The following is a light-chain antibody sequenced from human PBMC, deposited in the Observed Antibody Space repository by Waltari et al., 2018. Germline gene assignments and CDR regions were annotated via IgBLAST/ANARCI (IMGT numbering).Light chain of an antibody. CDR3: CSYAGSNTPMV. Sequence: QSALTQPASVSGSPGQSITISCTGTSSDVGRYYLVSWYQQHPGKAPKLMIYEVSRRPSGVSNRFSGSKSGNTASLTISGLQAEDESDYYCCSYAGSNTPMVFGGGTKLTVL. J-gene: IGLJ2*01. V-gene: IGLV2-23*02. CDR2: EVS. CDR1: SSDVGRYYL.